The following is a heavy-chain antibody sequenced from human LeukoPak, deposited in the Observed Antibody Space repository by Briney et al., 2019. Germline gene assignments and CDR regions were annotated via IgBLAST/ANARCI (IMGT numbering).Heavy chain of an antibody. CDR3: ARVRAAAEGTTFDY. CDR2: ISRDSSVI. D-gene: IGHD6-13*01. CDR1: GFTFSGCS. J-gene: IGHJ4*02. Sequence: GGTLRLSRAASGFTFSGCSMNWVPEAPGKGLEWVSYISRDSSVIYYADSVKGRFTISRDNAKNSLYLQMNSLRAEDTAVFYCARVRAAAEGTTFDYWLRGTIVTVSS. V-gene: IGHV3-48*01.